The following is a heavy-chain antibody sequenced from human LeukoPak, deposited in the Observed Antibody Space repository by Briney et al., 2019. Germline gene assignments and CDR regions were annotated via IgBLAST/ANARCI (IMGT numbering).Heavy chain of an antibody. CDR2: IKQDGSEK. Sequence: GGSLRLSCAASGFTFSSYWMSWVRQAPGKGLEWVANIKQDGSEKYYVDSVKGRFTISRDNAKNSLYLQMNSLRAEDTAVYYCARVGYSYGNYYYYMDVWGKGTTVTISS. CDR3: ARVGYSYGNYYYYMDV. J-gene: IGHJ6*03. V-gene: IGHV3-7*01. D-gene: IGHD5-18*01. CDR1: GFTFSSYW.